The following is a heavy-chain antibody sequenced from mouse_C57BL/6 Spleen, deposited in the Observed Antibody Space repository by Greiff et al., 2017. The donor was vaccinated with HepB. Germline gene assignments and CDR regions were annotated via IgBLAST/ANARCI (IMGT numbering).Heavy chain of an antibody. J-gene: IGHJ3*01. CDR3: ARQTGAWFAY. CDR1: GFTFTDYY. V-gene: IGHV7-3*01. CDR2: IRNKANGYTT. Sequence: EVKLMESGGGLVQPGGSLSLSCAASGFTFTDYYMSWVRQPPGKALEWLGFIRNKANGYTTEYSASVKGRFTISRDNSQSILYLQMNALRAEDSATYYCARQTGAWFAYWGQGTLVTVSA. D-gene: IGHD4-1*01.